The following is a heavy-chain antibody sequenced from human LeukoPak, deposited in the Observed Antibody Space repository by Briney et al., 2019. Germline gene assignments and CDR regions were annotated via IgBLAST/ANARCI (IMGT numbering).Heavy chain of an antibody. Sequence: GRSLRLSCAASGFTFSSYAMHWVRQAPGKGLEWVAVISYDGSNKYYADSVKGRFTISRDNSKNTLYLQMNSLRAEDTAVYYCARAPRIPMVRGVPGAFDIWGQGTMVTVSS. V-gene: IGHV3-30-3*01. CDR2: ISYDGSNK. D-gene: IGHD3-10*01. J-gene: IGHJ3*02. CDR3: ARAPRIPMVRGVPGAFDI. CDR1: GFTFSSYA.